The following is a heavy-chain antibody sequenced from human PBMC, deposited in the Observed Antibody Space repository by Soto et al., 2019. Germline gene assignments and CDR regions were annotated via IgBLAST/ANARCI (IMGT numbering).Heavy chain of an antibody. CDR3: ERGNTIFGVVNKLDY. CDR1: GFTFSSYS. J-gene: IGHJ4*02. Sequence: VGSLRLSCAASGFTFSSYSMNWVRQAPGKGLEWVSSISSSSSYIYYADSVKGRFTISRDNAKNSLYLQMNSLRAEDTAVYYCERGNTIFGVVNKLDYWGQGTLVTVSS. D-gene: IGHD3-3*01. CDR2: ISSSSSYI. V-gene: IGHV3-21*01.